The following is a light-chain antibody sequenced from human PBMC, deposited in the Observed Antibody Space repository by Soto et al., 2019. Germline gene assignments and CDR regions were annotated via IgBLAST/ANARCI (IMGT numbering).Light chain of an antibody. J-gene: IGKJ1*01. CDR1: QSVSSSY. CDR2: GAS. CDR3: QQYGSSPSWT. V-gene: IGKV3-20*01. Sequence: DILLTQSPGTLSLSPGERATLSCRASQSVSSSYLAWYQQKPGQAPRLLIYGASSRATGIPDRFSGSGSGTDFTLTISRLEPEDLAVYYCQQYGSSPSWTFGQGTKVEIK.